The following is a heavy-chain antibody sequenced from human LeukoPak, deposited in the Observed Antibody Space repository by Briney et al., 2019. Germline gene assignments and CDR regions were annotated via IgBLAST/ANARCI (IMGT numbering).Heavy chain of an antibody. CDR1: GFTFSAYA. D-gene: IGHD2/OR15-2a*01. J-gene: IGHJ1*01. CDR3: ARARNLSYYSTFEH. Sequence: GGSLILSCTASGFTFSAYAMHWVRQAPGKGLEWVAVISYDETNYYYAESVKGRFSLSRDDSKNTLILQMNSLTTEDTGVYYCARARNLSYYSTFEHWGPGTLVSVSS. V-gene: IGHV3-30*04. CDR2: ISYDETNY.